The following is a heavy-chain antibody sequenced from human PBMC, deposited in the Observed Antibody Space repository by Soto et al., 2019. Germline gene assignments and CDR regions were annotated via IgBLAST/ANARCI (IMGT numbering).Heavy chain of an antibody. Sequence: TLSLTCPVSCGSISSYYLSWILHPPGKALEWLAHIFWNDERSYNTSLKSRLTISRDTSKSQVVLTMTNVDPVDTGTYFCARALREGLPIYYFDSWGQGTLVTVSS. CDR3: ARALREGLPIYYFDS. CDR2: IFWNDER. CDR1: CGSISSYY. J-gene: IGHJ4*02. D-gene: IGHD1-26*01. V-gene: IGHV2-26*01.